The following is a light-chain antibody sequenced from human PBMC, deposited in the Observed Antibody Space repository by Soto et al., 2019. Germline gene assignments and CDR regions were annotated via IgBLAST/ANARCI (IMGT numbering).Light chain of an antibody. V-gene: IGLV2-8*01. CDR3: TSYAGNMVGV. J-gene: IGLJ2*01. CDR1: SSDVGGHNY. Sequence: QSALTQPPSASGSPGQSVTISCTGTSSDVGGHNYVSWYQQHPGKAPKVMIYEVSKRPSGVPDRFSGSKSGNTASLTVSGLQAEDEADYYCTSYAGNMVGVFGGGTKL. CDR2: EVS.